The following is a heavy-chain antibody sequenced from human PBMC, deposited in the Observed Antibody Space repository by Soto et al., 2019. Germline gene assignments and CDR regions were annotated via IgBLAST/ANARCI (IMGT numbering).Heavy chain of an antibody. CDR2: IIPIFGTA. J-gene: IGHJ6*02. V-gene: IGHV1-69*12. Sequence: QVQLVQSGAEVKKPGSSVKVSCKASGGTFSSYAISWVRQAPGQGLEWMGGIIPIFGTANYAQKFPGRVTITADESTSTAYGELSSLRAEDTAVYYCASIRTVLAPAASLGFGYYYYGMDFWGQGTTVTVSS. CDR1: GGTFSSYA. CDR3: ASIRTVLAPAASLGFGYYYYGMDF. D-gene: IGHD2-2*01.